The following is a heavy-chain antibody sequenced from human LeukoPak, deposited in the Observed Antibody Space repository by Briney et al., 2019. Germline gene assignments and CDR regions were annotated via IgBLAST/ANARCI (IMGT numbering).Heavy chain of an antibody. D-gene: IGHD3-22*01. CDR2: INWNGGST. Sequence: GGSLRLSCAASGFTFDDYGMSWVRQAPGKGLEWVSGINWNGGSTGYADSVKGRFTISRDNAKNSLYLQMNSLRAEDTALYYCAXXXXXYXXXXXXDXGQGTLVTVXX. J-gene: IGHJ4*02. V-gene: IGHV3-20*04. CDR1: GFTFDDYG. CDR3: AXXXXXYXXXXXXD.